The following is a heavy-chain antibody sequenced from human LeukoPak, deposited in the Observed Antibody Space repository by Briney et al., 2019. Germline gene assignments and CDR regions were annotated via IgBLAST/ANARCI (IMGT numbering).Heavy chain of an antibody. V-gene: IGHV4-59*01. CDR2: IYYSGST. CDR3: ARVTYDSSGYPFGY. J-gene: IGHJ4*02. D-gene: IGHD3-22*01. Sequence: SETLSLTCTVSGGSISSYYWSWIRQPPGKGLEWIGYIYYSGSTNYNPSLKSRVTISVDTSKNQFPLKLSSVTAADTAVYYCARVTYDSSGYPFGYWGQGTLVTVSS. CDR1: GGSISSYY.